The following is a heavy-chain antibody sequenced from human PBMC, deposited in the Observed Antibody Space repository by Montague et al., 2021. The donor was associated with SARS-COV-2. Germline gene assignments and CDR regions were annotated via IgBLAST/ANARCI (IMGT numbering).Heavy chain of an antibody. CDR1: GGSFSGYY. Sequence: SETLSLTCAVYGGSFSGYYWSWIRQPPGKGLEWIGEINQSGSTNYNPSLKSRVTLSVDTSKKQFSLKLSSLTAADTAVYYCARVAGGYYHDSGAYFDYWGQGSLVTVSS. CDR3: ARVAGGYYHDSGAYFDY. J-gene: IGHJ4*02. D-gene: IGHD3-22*01. V-gene: IGHV4-34*01. CDR2: INQSGST.